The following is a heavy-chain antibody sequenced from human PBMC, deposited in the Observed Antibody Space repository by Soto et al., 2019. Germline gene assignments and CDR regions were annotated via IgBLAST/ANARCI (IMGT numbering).Heavy chain of an antibody. V-gene: IGHV4-4*02. CDR2: VFHTGTT. D-gene: IGHD6-19*01. CDR1: GDSVSSPYY. Sequence: QVQLQESGPGLVKPSGTLSLTCAVSGDSVSSPYYWCWVRQSPGKGLEWIGEVFHTGTTSYNPSLRSQVTISMDKSINQFTLDLSSVTAADSAVYYCARSDGWYAIHAWGPGTLVIVSS. CDR3: ARSDGWYAIHA. J-gene: IGHJ5*02.